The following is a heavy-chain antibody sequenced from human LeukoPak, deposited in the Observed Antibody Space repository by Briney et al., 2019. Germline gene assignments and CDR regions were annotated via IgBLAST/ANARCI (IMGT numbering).Heavy chain of an antibody. D-gene: IGHD1-26*01. CDR1: GFTFSSYA. J-gene: IGHJ4*02. V-gene: IGHV3-30*04. Sequence: GGSLRLSCAASGFTFSSYAMHWVRQAPGKGLEWVAVISYDGSNKYYADSVKGRFTISRDNSKNTLYLQMNSLRAEDTAVYYCAGGGGNYFDSAIDYWGQGTLVTVSS. CDR2: ISYDGSNK. CDR3: AGGGGNYFDSAIDY.